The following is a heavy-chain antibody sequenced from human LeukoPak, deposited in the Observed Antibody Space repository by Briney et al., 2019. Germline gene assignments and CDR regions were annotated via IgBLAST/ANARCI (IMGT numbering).Heavy chain of an antibody. CDR1: GFTFSSYW. V-gene: IGHV3-74*03. D-gene: IGHD5-18*01. Sequence: GGSLRLSCAASGFTFSSYWMHWVRQAPGKGLVWVSRINSNGRSTKYADSVKGRFTISRDNAKNTLCLQMNSLRAEDTAVYYCARGGIYSYKPFDYWGQGTLVTVSP. CDR2: INSNGRST. J-gene: IGHJ4*02. CDR3: ARGGIYSYKPFDY.